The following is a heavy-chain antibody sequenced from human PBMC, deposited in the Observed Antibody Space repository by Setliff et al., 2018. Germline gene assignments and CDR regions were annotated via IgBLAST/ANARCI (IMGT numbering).Heavy chain of an antibody. CDR2: ILDDGVKK. CDR3: ARTCSGSGCYAGLES. D-gene: IGHD2-15*01. V-gene: IGHV3-30*03. Sequence: VQLVESGGGLVKPGGSLRLSCAASGFTFSTYRMHWVRQAPGKGLEWVAVILDDGVKKYHADSVKGRFTISRDNSKNTLYLQMNSLRPEDTAVYYCARTCSGSGCYAGLESWGQGTPVTVSS. CDR1: GFTFSTYR. J-gene: IGHJ4*02.